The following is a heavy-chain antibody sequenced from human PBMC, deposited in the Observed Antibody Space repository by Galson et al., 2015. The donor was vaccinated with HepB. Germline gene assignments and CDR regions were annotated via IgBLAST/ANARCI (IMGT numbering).Heavy chain of an antibody. D-gene: IGHD3-9*01. V-gene: IGHV3-11*04. CDR2: ISSSGSTI. J-gene: IGHJ5*02. CDR1: GFTFSDYY. CDR3: ARAHLRDSNWFDP. Sequence: SLRLSCAASGFTFSDYYMSWIRQAPGKGLEWVSYISSSGSTIYYADSVKGRFTISRDNAKNSLYLQMNSLRAEDTAVYYCARAHLRDSNWFDPWGQGTLVTVSS.